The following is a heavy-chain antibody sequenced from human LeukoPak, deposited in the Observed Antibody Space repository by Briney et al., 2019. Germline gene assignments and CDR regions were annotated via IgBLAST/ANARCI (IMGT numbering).Heavy chain of an antibody. D-gene: IGHD3-9*01. CDR2: ITSKTDGGTT. CDR1: RFTFSKAW. Sequence: GGSLRLSCAASRFTFSKAWMSWVRQAPGKGLEWVGRITSKTDGGTTDYAAPVKGRFTISRDNAKNTLYLQMNTLRVEDTAVYYCTRDLMDYDVSTGLHHYYMDVWGQGTTVTVSS. CDR3: TRDLMDYDVSTGLHHYYMDV. V-gene: IGHV3-15*05. J-gene: IGHJ6*02.